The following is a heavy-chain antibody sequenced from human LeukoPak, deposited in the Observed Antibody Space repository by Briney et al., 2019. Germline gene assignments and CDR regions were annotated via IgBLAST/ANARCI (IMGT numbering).Heavy chain of an antibody. CDR1: GFAVSSNS. V-gene: IGHV3-53*01. D-gene: IGHD1-1*01. CDR3: AKVSPTGRAFDC. CDR2: IYTTGKT. Sequence: GGSLRLSCAASGFAVSSNSMSWVRQAPGEGLEWVSVIYTTGKTYYADSVKGRFSISRDNSKNTVYLQMNSLRAEDTAVYYCAKVSPTGRAFDCWGQGTLVTVSS. J-gene: IGHJ4*02.